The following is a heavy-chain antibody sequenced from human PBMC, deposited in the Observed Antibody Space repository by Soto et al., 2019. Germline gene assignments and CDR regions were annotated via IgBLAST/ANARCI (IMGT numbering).Heavy chain of an antibody. CDR2: IYPNGGST. Sequence: ASVKVSCKTSGYTFTRYYIHWVRQAPGQGLEWMGIIYPNGGSTSYPQKFQGRVTMTRDTSTSTVYMELSSLRSEDTAMYYCARGESDGMDVWGQGTTVTVSS. V-gene: IGHV1-46*01. CDR3: ARGESDGMDV. J-gene: IGHJ6*02. CDR1: GYTFTRYY.